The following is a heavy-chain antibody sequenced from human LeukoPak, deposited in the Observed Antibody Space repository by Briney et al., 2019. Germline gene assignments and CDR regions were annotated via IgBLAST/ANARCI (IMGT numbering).Heavy chain of an antibody. D-gene: IGHD3-22*01. CDR3: ARDLGQYYDTSDNWFDT. CDR1: GFTFSNSW. V-gene: IGHV3-74*01. Sequence: GGSLRLSCTASGFTFSNSWMRWVRQAPGKGLVWVSRINSDGINTSYADSVKGRFTISRDNAKNTLNLQMNSLRADDTAVYYCARDLGQYYDTSDNWFDTGGQGTPVTVSS. CDR2: INSDGINT. J-gene: IGHJ5*02.